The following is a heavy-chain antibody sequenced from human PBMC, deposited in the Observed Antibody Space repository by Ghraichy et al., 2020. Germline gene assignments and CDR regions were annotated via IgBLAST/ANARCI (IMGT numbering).Heavy chain of an antibody. J-gene: IGHJ6*02. CDR2: ISSSGSTI. CDR3: ARDCSSTSCPAGGMDV. Sequence: LSLTCAASGFTFSDYYMSWIRQAPGKGLEWVSYISSSGSTIYYADSVKGRFTISRDNAKNSLYLQMNSLRAEDTAVYYCARDCSSTSCPAGGMDVWGQGTTVTVSS. V-gene: IGHV3-11*01. D-gene: IGHD2-2*01. CDR1: GFTFSDYY.